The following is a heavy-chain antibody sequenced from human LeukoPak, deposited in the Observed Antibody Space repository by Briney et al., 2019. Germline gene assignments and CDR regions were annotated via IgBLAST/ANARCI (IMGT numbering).Heavy chain of an antibody. Sequence: ASVKDSCKASGGTFSSYAISWVRQAPGQGLEWMGRIIPILGIANYAQKFQGRVTITADKSTSTAYMELSSLRSEDTAVYYCARGFYYDSSGYYYGYYGMDVRGQGTTVTVSS. CDR3: ARGFYYDSSGYYYGYYGMDV. CDR2: IIPILGIA. V-gene: IGHV1-69*04. CDR1: GGTFSSYA. J-gene: IGHJ6*02. D-gene: IGHD3-22*01.